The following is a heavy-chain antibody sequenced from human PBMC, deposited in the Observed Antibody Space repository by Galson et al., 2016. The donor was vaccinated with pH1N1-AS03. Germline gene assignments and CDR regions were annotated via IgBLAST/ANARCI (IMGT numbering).Heavy chain of an antibody. CDR1: GHIFANYW. CDR3: ASSRIAAHTYYYHGIDV. D-gene: IGHD6-6*01. Sequence: QSGAEVKKPGESLKISCKGSGHIFANYWIGWVRQTPGKGLEWMGLIYPGDSDTRCSPSFQGQVTISADKSLSTAYLQWSSLKASDTAMYYCASSRIAAHTYYYHGIDVWGQGTTVTVSS. V-gene: IGHV5-51*01. CDR2: IYPGDSDT. J-gene: IGHJ6*02.